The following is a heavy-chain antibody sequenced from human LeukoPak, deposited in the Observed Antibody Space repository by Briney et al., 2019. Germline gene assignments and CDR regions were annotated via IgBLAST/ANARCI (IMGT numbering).Heavy chain of an antibody. CDR3: ARGGSSCFDS. D-gene: IGHD6-13*01. V-gene: IGHV3-48*02. J-gene: IGHJ4*02. CDR2: ISSSSGTI. Sequence: GGSLRLSCAASGFTFSSYRMNWVRQAPGKGLEWVSYISSSSGTIYYADSVKGRFTTSRDNAKNSLYLQMNNLRDEGTAVYYCARGGSSCFDSWGQGTLVTVSS. CDR1: GFTFSSYR.